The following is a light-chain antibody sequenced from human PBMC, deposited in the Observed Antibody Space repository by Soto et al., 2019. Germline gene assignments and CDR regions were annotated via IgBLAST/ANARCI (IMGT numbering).Light chain of an antibody. CDR3: QQTESYPST. Sequence: IQLTQSPSSLSASVGDRVTITCRASQDISSFLAWYQQKPGKAPKLLIFAASTLQSGVPSRFSGSGSGTDCTLTISSLQPEDFATYYCQQTESYPSTFGGGTKVEIK. CDR1: QDISSF. V-gene: IGKV1-9*01. CDR2: AAS. J-gene: IGKJ4*01.